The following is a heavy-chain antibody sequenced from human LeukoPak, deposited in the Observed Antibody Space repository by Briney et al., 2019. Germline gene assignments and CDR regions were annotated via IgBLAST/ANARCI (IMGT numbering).Heavy chain of an antibody. D-gene: IGHD3-22*01. CDR2: ISAYNGNT. V-gene: IGHV1-18*01. J-gene: IGHJ4*02. CDR3: ARDPPYYYDSSGYYFSDY. Sequence: GASAKVSCKASGYTFTSYGISWVRQAPGQGLEWMGWISAYNGNTNYAQKLQGRVTMTTDTSTSTAYMELRSLRSDDTAVYYCARDPPYYYDSSGYYFSDYWGQGTLVTVSS. CDR1: GYTFTSYG.